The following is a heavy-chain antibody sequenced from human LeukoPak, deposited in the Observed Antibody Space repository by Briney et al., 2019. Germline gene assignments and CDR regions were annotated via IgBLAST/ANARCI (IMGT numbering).Heavy chain of an antibody. D-gene: IGHD4-17*01. CDR2: IYHSGST. Sequence: SETLSLTCTVSGYSISSGYYWGWIRQPPGKGLEWIGSIYHSGSTYYNPSLKSRVTISVDTSKNQFSLKLSSVTAADTAVYYCASGPTVTTLDYWGQGTLVTVSS. J-gene: IGHJ4*02. CDR3: ASGPTVTTLDY. V-gene: IGHV4-38-2*02. CDR1: GYSISSGYY.